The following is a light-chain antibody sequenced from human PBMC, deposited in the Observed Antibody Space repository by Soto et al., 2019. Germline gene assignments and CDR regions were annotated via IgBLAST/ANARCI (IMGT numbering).Light chain of an antibody. CDR2: KAS. V-gene: IGKV1-5*03. Sequence: DIHLTQSPSTLSASVGDRVTITCRASQSISSWLAWYQQKPGKAPKLLIYKASSLESGVPSRFSGSGSGTEFTLTISSLQPDDFATYHCQQYDSYGWTFGQGTKVDIK. CDR3: QQYDSYGWT. J-gene: IGKJ1*01. CDR1: QSISSW.